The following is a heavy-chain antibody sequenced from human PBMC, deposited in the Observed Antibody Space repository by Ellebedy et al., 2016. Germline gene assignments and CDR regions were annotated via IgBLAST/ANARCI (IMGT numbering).Heavy chain of an antibody. CDR1: GVDFSSYS. Sequence: GSLRLSCAASGVDFSSYSMTWVRQAPGKGLEWIAYVYHSGNPKYNPSLKSRVTISVDTSKNQFSLRMSSLTAADTALYFCARSFMEAAGYFDFWGQGLLVTVSS. CDR2: VYHSGNP. V-gene: IGHV4-59*01. D-gene: IGHD6-13*01. J-gene: IGHJ4*02. CDR3: ARSFMEAAGYFDF.